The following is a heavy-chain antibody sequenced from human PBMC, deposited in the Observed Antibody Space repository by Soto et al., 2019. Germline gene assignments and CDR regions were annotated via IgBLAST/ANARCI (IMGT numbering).Heavy chain of an antibody. CDR3: ARESYDYVWGSYRGFDY. CDR1: GFTFSSYW. D-gene: IGHD3-16*02. J-gene: IGHJ4*02. V-gene: IGHV3-74*01. CDR2: INSDGSST. Sequence: EVQLVESGGGLVQPGGSLRLSCAASGFTFSSYWMHWVRQAPGKGLVWVSRINSDGSSTSYADSVKGRFTISRDNAKSTLYLQMNSLRAEDTAVYYCARESYDYVWGSYRGFDYWGQGTLVTVSS.